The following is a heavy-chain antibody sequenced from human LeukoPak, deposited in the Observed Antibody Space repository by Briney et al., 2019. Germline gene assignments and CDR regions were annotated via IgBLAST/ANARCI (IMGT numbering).Heavy chain of an antibody. Sequence: PSETLSLTCTVSGYSISSGYYWGWIRQPPGKGLEWIGSIYHSGSTYYNPSLKSRVTISVDTSKNQFSLKLSSVTAADTAVYYCARGGPAIFGVVLPDYWGQGTLVTVSS. CDR1: GYSISSGYY. D-gene: IGHD3-3*01. J-gene: IGHJ4*02. CDR2: IYHSGST. CDR3: ARGGPAIFGVVLPDY. V-gene: IGHV4-38-2*02.